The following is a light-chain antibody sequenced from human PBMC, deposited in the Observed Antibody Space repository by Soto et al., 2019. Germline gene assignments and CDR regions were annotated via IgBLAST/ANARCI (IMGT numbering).Light chain of an antibody. CDR1: QSVSSTY. V-gene: IGKV3-20*01. CDR3: QQYGSSPPT. Sequence: EIVLTQSPGTLSLSPGERATLSCRASQSVSSTYLAWYQQKPGQAPRLLIYGVSSRATGIPDRFSGSGSGTDFSLTISRLEPEDFAVYICQQYGSSPPTCGQGTKLEIK. CDR2: GVS. J-gene: IGKJ2*01.